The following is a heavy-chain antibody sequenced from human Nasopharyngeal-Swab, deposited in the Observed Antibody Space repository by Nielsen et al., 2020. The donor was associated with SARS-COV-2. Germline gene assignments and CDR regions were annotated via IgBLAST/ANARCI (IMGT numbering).Heavy chain of an antibody. CDR1: GGPISSYY. CDR2: FYTSGST. CDR3: ARDQKLWFGESADYYYYGMDV. D-gene: IGHD3-10*01. V-gene: IGHV4-4*07. J-gene: IGHJ6*02. Sequence: SEILSLTCTISGGPISSYYWSWIRQPAGKGLEWIGRFYTSGSTNYNPSLKSRVTMSVDTSKNQFSLKLSSVTAADTAVYYCARDQKLWFGESADYYYYGMDVWGQGTTVTVSS.